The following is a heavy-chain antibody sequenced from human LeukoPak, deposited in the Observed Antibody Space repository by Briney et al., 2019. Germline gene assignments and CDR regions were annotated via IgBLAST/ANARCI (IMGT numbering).Heavy chain of an antibody. CDR3: ARLRMATITDY. D-gene: IGHD5-24*01. CDR2: ISSSGSTI. CDR1: GFTFSSYE. Sequence: GGSLRLSCAASGFTFSSYEMNWVRQAPGKGLERVSYISSSGSTIYYADSVKGRFTISRDDAKNSLYLQMNSLRAEDTAVYYCARLRMATITDYWGQGTLVTVSS. V-gene: IGHV3-48*03. J-gene: IGHJ4*02.